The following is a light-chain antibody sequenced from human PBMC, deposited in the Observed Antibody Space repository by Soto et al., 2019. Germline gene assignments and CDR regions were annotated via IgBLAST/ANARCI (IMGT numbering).Light chain of an antibody. Sequence: EIVMTQSPATLSVSPGERATLSCRASQSVSSNLAWYQQKPGQAPRLLIYGASTRATGIPARFSGSGSGTEFTLTISSLQSEDFAVYYCQQYNNWNVKFGQGTKVDIK. J-gene: IGKJ1*01. CDR2: GAS. V-gene: IGKV3-15*01. CDR3: QQYNNWNVK. CDR1: QSVSSN.